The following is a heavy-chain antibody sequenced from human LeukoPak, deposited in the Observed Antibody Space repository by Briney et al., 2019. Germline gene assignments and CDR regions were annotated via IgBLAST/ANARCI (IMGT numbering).Heavy chain of an antibody. V-gene: IGHV3-23*01. CDR3: ARDRGIAAAVDY. J-gene: IGHJ4*02. Sequence: QSGGSLRLSCAGSGFTFSNYAMTWVCQAPGKGLEWVSSVSGSGRNTFYPDSVEGRFTISRDNSKNTVYLQMNSLRADDTAVYYCARDRGIAAAVDYWGQGTLVTVSS. D-gene: IGHD6-13*01. CDR1: GFTFSNYA. CDR2: VSGSGRNT.